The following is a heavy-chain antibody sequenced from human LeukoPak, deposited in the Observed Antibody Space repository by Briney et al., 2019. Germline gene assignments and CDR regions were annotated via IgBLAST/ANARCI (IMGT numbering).Heavy chain of an antibody. CDR3: ARDQPVYYDILTGAWFDP. CDR1: GYTFTGYY. J-gene: IGHJ5*02. D-gene: IGHD3-9*01. Sequence: GASVKVSCKASGYTFTGYYMHWVRQAPGQGLEWVGIISPSGGSTSYAQKFQGRVTMTRDTSTSTVYMELSSLRSEDTAVYYCARDQPVYYDILTGAWFDPWGQGTLVTVSS. CDR2: ISPSGGST. V-gene: IGHV1-46*01.